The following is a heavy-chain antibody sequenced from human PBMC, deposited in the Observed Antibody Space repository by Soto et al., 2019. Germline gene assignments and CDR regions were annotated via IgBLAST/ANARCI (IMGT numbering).Heavy chain of an antibody. CDR2: ISSRSDYI. V-gene: IGHV3-21*06. D-gene: IGHD5-18*01. Sequence: VQLVESGGGLVKPGESLRLSCAASGFTFNSYTLNWVRQAPGKGLEWVSSISSRSDYIYYADSVKGRFTISRDSAENSLYLQMNSLRAEDTAVYYCARRFSYSFDYWGQGSLVTVSS. CDR3: ARRFSYSFDY. CDR1: GFTFNSYT. J-gene: IGHJ4*02.